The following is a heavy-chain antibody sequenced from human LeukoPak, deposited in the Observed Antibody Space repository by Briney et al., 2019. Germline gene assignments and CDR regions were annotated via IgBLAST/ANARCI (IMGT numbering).Heavy chain of an antibody. J-gene: IGHJ4*02. Sequence: GGSLRLSCAASGFTFSSFGMHWVRQAPGKGLEWVAGISYDGSSKYYVDSVKGRFTISRDNSRYTLYLQMNSLRAGDTAVYYCARGKTAASGVFDYWGQGTLVTVSS. V-gene: IGHV3-30*03. D-gene: IGHD6-13*01. CDR2: ISYDGSSK. CDR3: ARGKTAASGVFDY. CDR1: GFTFSSFG.